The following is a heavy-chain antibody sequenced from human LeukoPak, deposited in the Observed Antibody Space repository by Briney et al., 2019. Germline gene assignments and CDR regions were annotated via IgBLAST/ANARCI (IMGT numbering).Heavy chain of an antibody. D-gene: IGHD6-13*01. V-gene: IGHV3-30*12. CDR2: ISYDGSNK. Sequence: GGSLRLSCAASGFTFSSYGMHWVRQAPGKGLEWVAVISYDGSNKYYADSVKGRFTISRDNSKNTLYLQMNSLRAEDTAVYYCAREFGQQLEVFYYYYMDVWGKGTTVTVSS. CDR1: GFTFSSYG. J-gene: IGHJ6*03. CDR3: AREFGQQLEVFYYYYMDV.